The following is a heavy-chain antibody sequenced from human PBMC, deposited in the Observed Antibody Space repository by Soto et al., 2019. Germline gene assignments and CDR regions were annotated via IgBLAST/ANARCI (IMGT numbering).Heavy chain of an antibody. CDR2: ISSSSSTI. CDR3: ARVGYCGGDCYSDY. Sequence: PGGSLRLSCAASGFTFSSYSMNWVRQAPGKGLEWVSYISSSSSTIYYADSVKGRFTISGDNAKNSLYLQMNSLRDEDTAVYYCARVGYCGGDCYSDYWGQGTLVTVSS. CDR1: GFTFSSYS. J-gene: IGHJ4*02. D-gene: IGHD2-21*02. V-gene: IGHV3-48*02.